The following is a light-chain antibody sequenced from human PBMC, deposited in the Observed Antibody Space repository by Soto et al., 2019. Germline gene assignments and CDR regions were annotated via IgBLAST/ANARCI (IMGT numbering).Light chain of an antibody. Sequence: DIQMTQSPSTRSASVGERVTITCGASQSISRGVAWYQQKPGKAPKLLIHDATSLESGVPSRFSGSGSGTELTLTISSLQSDDFATYYCHKYKNYPRTFGQGPKVDIK. CDR2: DAT. J-gene: IGKJ1*01. CDR3: HKYKNYPRT. CDR1: QSISRG. V-gene: IGKV1-5*01.